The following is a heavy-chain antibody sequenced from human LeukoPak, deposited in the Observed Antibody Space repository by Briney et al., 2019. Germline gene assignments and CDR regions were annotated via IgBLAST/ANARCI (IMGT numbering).Heavy chain of an antibody. CDR3: ARMGGYSGYATH. CDR2: IYSSGSA. V-gene: IGHV4-59*08. D-gene: IGHD5-12*01. Sequence: PSETLSLTCTVSGGSISTYYWGWIRQPPGKGLEWIGYIYSSGSANYNPSLKSRVTMSVDTSKNQFSLKLSSVTAADTAVYYCARMGGYSGYATHWGQGTLVTVSS. J-gene: IGHJ4*02. CDR1: GGSISTYY.